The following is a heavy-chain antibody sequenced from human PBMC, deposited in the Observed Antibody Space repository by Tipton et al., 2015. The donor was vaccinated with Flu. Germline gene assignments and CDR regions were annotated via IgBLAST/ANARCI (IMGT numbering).Heavy chain of an antibody. Sequence: TLSLTCTVSGGSISSGNYYWSWIRQPAGKGLEWIGRMYTSGSTNYNPSLKSRVTISVDTSKNQFSLKLSSVTAADTAVYYCARAHGSGSYYKIPWFDPWGQGTLVTVSS. CDR2: MYTSGST. D-gene: IGHD3-10*01. V-gene: IGHV4-61*02. J-gene: IGHJ5*02. CDR3: ARAHGSGSYYKIPWFDP. CDR1: GGSISSGNYY.